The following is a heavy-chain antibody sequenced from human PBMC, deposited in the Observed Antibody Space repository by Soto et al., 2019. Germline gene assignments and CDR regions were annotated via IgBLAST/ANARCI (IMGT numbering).Heavy chain of an antibody. Sequence: ASVKVSCKVSGYTFTGYYMHWVRQAPGQGLEWMGWINPNSGGTNYAQKFQGRVTMTRDTSISTAYMELSRLRSDDTAVYYCARVKYYYGSGSYCPLSYWGQGTLVTVSS. CDR2: INPNSGGT. J-gene: IGHJ4*02. CDR3: ARVKYYYGSGSYCPLSY. V-gene: IGHV1-2*02. D-gene: IGHD3-10*01. CDR1: GYTFTGYY.